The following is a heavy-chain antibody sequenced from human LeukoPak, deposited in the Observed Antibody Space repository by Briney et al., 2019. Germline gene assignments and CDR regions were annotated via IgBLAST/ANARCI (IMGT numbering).Heavy chain of an antibody. D-gene: IGHD2-2*01. V-gene: IGHV1-2*02. Sequence: ASVKVSCKASGYTFTSYYMHWVRQAPGQGLEWMGWINPNSGGTNYAQKFQGRVTMTRDTSISTAYMELSRLRSDDTAVYYCARDLGYCSSTGCLVDYWGQGTLVTVSS. J-gene: IGHJ4*02. CDR1: GYTFTSYY. CDR3: ARDLGYCSSTGCLVDY. CDR2: INPNSGGT.